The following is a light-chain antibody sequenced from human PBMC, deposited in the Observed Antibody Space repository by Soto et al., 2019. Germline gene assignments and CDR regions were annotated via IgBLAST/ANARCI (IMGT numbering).Light chain of an antibody. CDR3: QQYNKWPLT. J-gene: IGKJ1*01. Sequence: IVLTQSPATLSSFPGDRVTLSCRASQYINTRLAWYQHRPGQAPRLLIYDASNRATGIPVRFSGSASGTEFTLTISSLQSEDFTVYYCQQYNKWPLTFGQGTKVDIK. V-gene: IGKV3D-15*01. CDR1: QYINTR. CDR2: DAS.